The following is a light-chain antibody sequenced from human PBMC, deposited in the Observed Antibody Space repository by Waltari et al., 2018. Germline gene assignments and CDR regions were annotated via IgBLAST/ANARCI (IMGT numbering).Light chain of an antibody. J-gene: IGKJ1*01. CDR1: QSISTY. V-gene: IGKV1-39*01. CDR2: SAS. CDR3: QQSYSSPQT. Sequence: DIQMTQSPSSLSGSVGDRVTIHCRASQSISTYLNWYQQKPGKAPKLLISSASSLQSGVPSRFSGSGSGTDFTLTISSLQPEDFATYYCQQSYSSPQTFGQGTKVEIK.